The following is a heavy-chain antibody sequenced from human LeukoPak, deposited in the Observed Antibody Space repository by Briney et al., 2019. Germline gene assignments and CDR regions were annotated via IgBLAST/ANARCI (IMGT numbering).Heavy chain of an antibody. CDR3: ARELRGNYFDY. CDR1: GGSISSSDYY. V-gene: IGHV4-39*07. J-gene: IGHJ4*02. D-gene: IGHD3-10*01. CDR2: IYYSGTT. Sequence: SETLSLTCTVSGGSISSSDYYWGWIRQPPGKGLEWIASIYYSGTTHYNPSLKSRVTMSADTSKNQFSLKLSSVTAADTAVYYCARELRGNYFDYWGQGTLVTVSS.